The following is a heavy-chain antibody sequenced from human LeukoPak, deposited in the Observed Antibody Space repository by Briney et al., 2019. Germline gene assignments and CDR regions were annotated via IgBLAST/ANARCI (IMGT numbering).Heavy chain of an antibody. CDR1: GGSISSYY. D-gene: IGHD4/OR15-4a*01. Sequence: PSETLSLTCTVSGGSISSYYWSRIRQPPGKGLEGIGYIYYSGSTNYNPSLKSRVTISVDTSKNHFSLKLSSVTAADTAVYYCARAQCDWGRGANCDIEGNNYFDYWGQGTLVTVSS. CDR2: IYYSGST. J-gene: IGHJ4*02. V-gene: IGHV4-59*01. CDR3: ARAQCDWGRGANCDIEGNNYFDY.